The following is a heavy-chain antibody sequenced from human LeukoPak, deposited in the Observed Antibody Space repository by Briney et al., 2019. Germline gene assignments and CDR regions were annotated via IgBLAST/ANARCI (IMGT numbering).Heavy chain of an antibody. CDR1: GYTFSSYS. J-gene: IGHJ3*02. D-gene: IGHD6-13*01. CDR2: ISSISSDI. CDR3: ARESPYSSSWYRAAFDI. Sequence: GGSLRLSRVASGYTFSSYSMNTGPHAPGKGRGWGSYISSISSDINYTDSVRGRVTISRDNAKNSLYLQMNSLIAEDTAVYYCARESPYSSSWYRAAFDIWGQGTMVTVSS. V-gene: IGHV3-21*05.